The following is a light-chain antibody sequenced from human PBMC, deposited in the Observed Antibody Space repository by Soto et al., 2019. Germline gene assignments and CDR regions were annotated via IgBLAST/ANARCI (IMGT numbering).Light chain of an antibody. Sequence: HSALTQPRSVSGSPGQSVTISCTGTSSDVGGYNYVSWYQQHPGKAPKLMIYDVTKRPSGVPDRFSGSKSGNTASLTISGLQAEDEADYYCCSYAGSYTFVFGEGTQLTVL. CDR2: DVT. CDR3: CSYAGSYTFV. CDR1: SSDVGGYNY. J-gene: IGLJ2*01. V-gene: IGLV2-11*01.